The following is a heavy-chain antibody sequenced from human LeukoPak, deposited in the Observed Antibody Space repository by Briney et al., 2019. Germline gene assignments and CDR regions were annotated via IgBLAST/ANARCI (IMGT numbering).Heavy chain of an antibody. J-gene: IGHJ4*02. Sequence: ASVKVSCKASGYTFTSYAMHWVRQAPGQRLEWMGWINAGNGNTKYSQKFQGRVTITRDTSASTAYMELSSLRSEDTAVYYCARSTPYRYYYDSSGYYHFDYWGQGTLVTVSS. CDR3: ARSTPYRYYYDSSGYYHFDY. CDR1: GYTFTSYA. D-gene: IGHD3-22*01. CDR2: INAGNGNT. V-gene: IGHV1-3*01.